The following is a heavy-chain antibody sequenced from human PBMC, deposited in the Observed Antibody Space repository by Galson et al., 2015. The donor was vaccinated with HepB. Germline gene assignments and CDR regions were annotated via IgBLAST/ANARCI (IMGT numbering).Heavy chain of an antibody. V-gene: IGHV1-46*04. CDR1: EYTFTNYY. CDR3: ARGRGGGWYNWFDT. J-gene: IGHJ5*02. D-gene: IGHD6-19*01. CDR2: INPSGGTT. Sequence: SVKVSCKASEYTFTNYYIHWVRQAPGQGLEWMGIINPSGGTTIYAQKLQGRVTMTRDTSTSTVYMELSSLRSEDTAIYYCARGRGGGWYNWFDTWGQGTLVTVSS.